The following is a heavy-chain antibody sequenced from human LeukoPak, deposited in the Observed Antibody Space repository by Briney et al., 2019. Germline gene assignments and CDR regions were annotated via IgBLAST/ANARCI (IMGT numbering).Heavy chain of an antibody. Sequence: PGGSLRLSCAASGFTFSSYSMNWVRQAPGQGLEWVSYISSSSSTIYYADSVKGRFTISRDNAKNSLYLQMNSLRAEDTAVYYCASANFGGYWGQGTLVTVSS. CDR2: ISSSSSTI. D-gene: IGHD3-10*01. J-gene: IGHJ4*02. CDR3: ASANFGGY. V-gene: IGHV3-48*04. CDR1: GFTFSSYS.